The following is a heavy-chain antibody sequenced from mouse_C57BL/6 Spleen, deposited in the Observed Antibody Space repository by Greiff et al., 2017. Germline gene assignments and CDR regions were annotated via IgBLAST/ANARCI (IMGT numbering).Heavy chain of an antibody. CDR1: GFNIKDDY. J-gene: IGHJ2*01. CDR2: IDPENGAT. CDR3: TTFTTVVSGGY. D-gene: IGHD1-1*01. V-gene: IGHV14-4*01. Sequence: EVQLQQSGAELVRPGASVKLSCTASGFNIKDDYMHWVKQRPEQGLEWIGWIDPENGATEYASKFQGKATITADTSSNTAYLPLSSLASEDTAVYYCTTFTTVVSGGYWGQGTTLTVSS.